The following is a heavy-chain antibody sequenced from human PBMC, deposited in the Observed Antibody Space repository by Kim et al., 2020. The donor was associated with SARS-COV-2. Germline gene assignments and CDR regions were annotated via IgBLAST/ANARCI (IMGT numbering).Heavy chain of an antibody. V-gene: IGHV3-33*06. Sequence: KGRFTISRDNSKNTLYLQMTSLRAEDTAVYYCAKDRHGDYDYYYYGMDVWGQGTTVTVSS. D-gene: IGHD4-17*01. J-gene: IGHJ6*02. CDR3: AKDRHGDYDYYYYGMDV.